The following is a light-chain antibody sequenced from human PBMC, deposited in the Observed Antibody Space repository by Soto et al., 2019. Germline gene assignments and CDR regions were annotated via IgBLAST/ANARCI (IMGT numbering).Light chain of an antibody. CDR1: SSDVGAYNR. V-gene: IGLV2-14*01. J-gene: IGLJ1*01. CDR3: LSYTTSSSYV. Sequence: QSALTQPASVSGSPGQSITISCTGTSSDVGAYNRVSWYQQRSGKAPKLMVYEVTNRPSGVSDRFSGSKSGNTASLTISGLQAEDEADYYCLSYTTSSSYVFGTGTKGTVL. CDR2: EVT.